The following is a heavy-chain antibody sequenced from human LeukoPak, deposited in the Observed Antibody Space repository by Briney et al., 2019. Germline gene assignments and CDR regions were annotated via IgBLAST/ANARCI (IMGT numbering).Heavy chain of an antibody. D-gene: IGHD3-10*01. V-gene: IGHV3-33*01. CDR1: GFTFSSYG. CDR2: IWYDGSNK. J-gene: IGHJ4*02. Sequence: GGSLRLSCAASGFTFSSYGMHWVRQAPGKGLEWVAVIWYDGSNKYYGDYVKGRFTISRDNSKNTLYLQMNSPRAEDTAVYYCARDDYGSGSGRWVYWGQGTLVTVSS. CDR3: ARDDYGSGSGRWVY.